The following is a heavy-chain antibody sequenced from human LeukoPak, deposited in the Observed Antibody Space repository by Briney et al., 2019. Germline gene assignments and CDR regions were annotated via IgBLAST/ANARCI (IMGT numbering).Heavy chain of an antibody. CDR1: GFTFSSYW. V-gene: IGHV3-7*03. J-gene: IGHJ3*02. CDR2: IKEDGSEK. CDR3: ARIAAGWDAFDI. D-gene: IGHD6-13*01. Sequence: GGSLRLSCAASGFTFSSYWMSWVRQAPGKELEWVANIKEDGSEKYYVDSVKGRFTISRDNAKNSLYLQMNSLRAEDTAVYYCARIAAGWDAFDIWGQGTMVTVSS.